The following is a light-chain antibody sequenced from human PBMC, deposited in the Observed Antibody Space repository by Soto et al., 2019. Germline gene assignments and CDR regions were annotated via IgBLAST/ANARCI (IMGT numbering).Light chain of an antibody. V-gene: IGKV3-11*01. CDR3: QQRSRWPIT. J-gene: IGKJ5*01. Sequence: EIVLTQSPAILSLSPWERATLSCRSSQSVTSYLAWYHQRPGQAPRLLINNASRRATGIPDRFSGSGSGADFTLTISSLEPEDFAVYYCQQRSRWPITFGQGTRLEIK. CDR2: NAS. CDR1: QSVTSY.